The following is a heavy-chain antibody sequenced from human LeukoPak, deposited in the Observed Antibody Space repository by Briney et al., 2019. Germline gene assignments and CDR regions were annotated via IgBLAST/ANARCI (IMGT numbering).Heavy chain of an antibody. V-gene: IGHV4-39*07. Sequence: PSETLSLTCTVSGGSLSSSDYYWGWIRQPPGKGLEWIATIYYSGTTYSKPSLKSRVTTSIDTSKNQFSLKLSSVTAADTAVYYCAGEVTVTTGLYWFDPWGQGTLVTVSS. CDR3: AGEVTVTTGLYWFDP. D-gene: IGHD4-11*01. CDR2: IYYSGTT. J-gene: IGHJ5*02. CDR1: GGSLSSSDYY.